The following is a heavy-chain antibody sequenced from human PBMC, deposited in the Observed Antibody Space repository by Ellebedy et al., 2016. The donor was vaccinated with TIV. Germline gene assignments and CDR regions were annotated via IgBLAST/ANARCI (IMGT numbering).Heavy chain of an antibody. D-gene: IGHD6-19*01. J-gene: IGHJ4*02. CDR2: ISSSSSYI. CDR3: AKVEVAGTSVGMDY. CDR1: GFTFSSYS. V-gene: IGHV3-21*04. Sequence: GGSLRLXCAASGFTFSSYSMNWVRQAPGKGLEWVSSISSSSSYIYYADSVKGRFTISRDNAKNSLYLQMNSLRAEDTAVYYCAKVEVAGTSVGMDYWGQGTLVTVSS.